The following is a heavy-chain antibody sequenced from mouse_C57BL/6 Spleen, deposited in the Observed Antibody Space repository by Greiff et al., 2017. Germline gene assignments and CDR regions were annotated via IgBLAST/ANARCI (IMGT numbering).Heavy chain of an antibody. CDR3: ARSGPLAMDY. CDR2: IHPNSGST. D-gene: IGHD3-1*01. Sequence: QVQLKQPGAELVKPGASVKLSCKASGYTFTSYWMHWVKQRPGQGLEWIGMIHPNSGSTNYNEKFKSKATLTVDKSSSTAYMQLSSLTSEDSAVYYCARSGPLAMDYWGQGTSVTVSS. CDR1: GYTFTSYW. J-gene: IGHJ4*01. V-gene: IGHV1-64*01.